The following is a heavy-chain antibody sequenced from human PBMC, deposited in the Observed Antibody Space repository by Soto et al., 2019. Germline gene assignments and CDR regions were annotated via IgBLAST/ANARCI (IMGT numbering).Heavy chain of an antibody. CDR1: GFTFSSYA. Sequence: GGSLRLSCSASGFTFSSYAMHWVRQAPGKGLEWVAVISYDGSNKYYADSVKGRFTISRDNSKNTLYLQMNSLRAEDTAVYYCVLADRGLGAFDIWGQGTMVTVSS. CDR3: VLADRGLGAFDI. V-gene: IGHV3-30-3*01. D-gene: IGHD3-3*02. J-gene: IGHJ3*02. CDR2: ISYDGSNK.